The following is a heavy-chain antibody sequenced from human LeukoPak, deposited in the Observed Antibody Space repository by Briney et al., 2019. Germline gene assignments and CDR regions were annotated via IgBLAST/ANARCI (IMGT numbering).Heavy chain of an antibody. D-gene: IGHD3-22*01. V-gene: IGHV3-48*01. CDR3: ARDSGSYYDRIDC. CDR1: GFVYIDYS. CDR2: ISVSGATV. Sequence: PGGSLRLSCSASGFVYIDYSLNWVRQAPGKGLEWVSYISVSGATVKYADSVKGRFTISRDNARNSLYLQMNSLRAEDTAVYYCARDSGSYYDRIDCWGQGTLVTVSS. J-gene: IGHJ4*02.